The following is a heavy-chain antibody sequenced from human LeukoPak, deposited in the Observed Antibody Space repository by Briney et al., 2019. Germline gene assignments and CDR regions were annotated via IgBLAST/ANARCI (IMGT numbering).Heavy chain of an antibody. J-gene: IGHJ4*02. Sequence: GGSLRHSCAAPGVTLDDSAMQAVRPAPGGGVEWDALIRGDGVGTYYADCVKGPFTNSREKSKSSLYLQMNSLRTEDTALYYCTKNHNSYGYCWGQGSLVTVAS. CDR3: TKNHNSYGYC. CDR2: IRGDGVGT. CDR1: GVTLDDSA. D-gene: IGHD5-18*01. V-gene: IGHV3-43*02.